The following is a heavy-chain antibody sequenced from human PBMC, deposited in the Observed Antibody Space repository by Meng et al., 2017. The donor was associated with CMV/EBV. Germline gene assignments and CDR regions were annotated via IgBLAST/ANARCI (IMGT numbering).Heavy chain of an antibody. CDR1: GFTFSSYG. Sequence: GESLKISCAASGFTFSSYGMHWVRQAPGKGLEWVAFIRYDGSNTYYADSVKGRFTISRDNSKNTLYLQMNSLRAEDTAVYYCAKLLVVAGTVGRTKGAYRDYWGQGTLVTVSS. D-gene: IGHD6-19*01. CDR2: IRYDGSNT. V-gene: IGHV3-30*02. J-gene: IGHJ4*02. CDR3: AKLLVVAGTVGRTKGAYRDY.